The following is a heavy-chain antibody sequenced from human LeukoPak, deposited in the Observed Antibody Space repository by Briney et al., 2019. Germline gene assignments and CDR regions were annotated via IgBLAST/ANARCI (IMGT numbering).Heavy chain of an antibody. CDR3: ARDKAYSSSWVFDY. V-gene: IGHV4-39*02. CDR2: IYYSGNT. Sequence: PSETLSLTCTVSGGSITGSSYYWGWIRQPPGKGLEWIGSIYYSGNTYYNPSLKSRVTISVDTSKNQFSLKLSSVTAADTAVYYCARDKAYSSSWVFDYWGQGTLVTVSS. J-gene: IGHJ4*02. D-gene: IGHD6-13*01. CDR1: GGSITGSSYY.